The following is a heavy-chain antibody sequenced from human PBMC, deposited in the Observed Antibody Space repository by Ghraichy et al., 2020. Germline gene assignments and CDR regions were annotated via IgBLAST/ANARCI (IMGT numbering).Heavy chain of an antibody. CDR1: GFTFSNYS. CDR2: IMKEGSEK. Sequence: GGSLRLSCAASGFTFSNYSMSWVRQAPGKGLEWVAYIMKEGSEKYYVDSVKGRFTISRDNAKNSLYLQMNSLRAEDTAVYYCARGGFSGSFDYWGQGILVTRSS. J-gene: IGHJ4*02. CDR3: ARGGFSGSFDY. V-gene: IGHV3-7*01. D-gene: IGHD1-26*01.